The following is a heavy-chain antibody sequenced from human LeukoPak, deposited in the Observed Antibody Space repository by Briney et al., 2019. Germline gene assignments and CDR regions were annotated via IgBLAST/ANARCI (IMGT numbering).Heavy chain of an antibody. J-gene: IGHJ3*02. CDR2: IYHSGST. D-gene: IGHD3-22*01. Sequence: SETLSLTCTVSGYSISSGYYWGWIRQPPGKGLEWIGSIYHSGSTYYNPSLKSRVTISVDTSKNQFSLKLSSVTAADTAVYYCARDRTYYYDSKAFDIWGQGTMVTVSS. V-gene: IGHV4-38-2*02. CDR3: ARDRTYYYDSKAFDI. CDR1: GYSISSGYY.